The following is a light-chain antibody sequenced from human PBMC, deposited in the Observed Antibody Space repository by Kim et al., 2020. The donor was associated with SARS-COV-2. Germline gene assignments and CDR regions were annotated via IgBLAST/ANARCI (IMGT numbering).Light chain of an antibody. J-gene: IGKJ2*01. CDR3: QRFGSSPPYT. CDR1: QSVGSSY. V-gene: IGKV3-20*01. CDR2: GAS. Sequence: PGERATLFCRASQSVGSSYLAWYQHKRGQPPRLLIYGASTRASDIPERFSGSGSGADFTLTISKLEPEDFAVYYCQRFGSSPPYTFGQGTKLEI.